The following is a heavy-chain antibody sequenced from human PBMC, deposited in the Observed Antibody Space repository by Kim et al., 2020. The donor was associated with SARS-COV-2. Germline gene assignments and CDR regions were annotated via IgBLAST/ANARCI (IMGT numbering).Heavy chain of an antibody. J-gene: IGHJ4*02. D-gene: IGHD3-16*01. V-gene: IGHV3-7*03. CDR3: ARDWGGGSDKVFDY. CDR1: GFTFSTYW. Sequence: GGSLRLSCAASGFTFSTYWMTWVRQAPGKGLEWVANIKQDGSERYYADSVPGRFTISRDNAENSLFLQMNSLRAEDTAVYYCARDWGGGSDKVFDYWGQGTLVTVSS. CDR2: IKQDGSER.